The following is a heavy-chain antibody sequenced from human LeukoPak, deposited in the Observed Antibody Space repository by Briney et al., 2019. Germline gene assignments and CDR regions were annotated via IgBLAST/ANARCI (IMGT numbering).Heavy chain of an antibody. CDR3: ASLGLSTVTPSRDDY. Sequence: SGGSLRLSCAASGFTFSSHWMTWVRQAPGKGLEWVANINQDGSERYYVDSVKGRFTISRDNAKNSLYLQMNSLRAEDTAVYYCASLGLSTVTPSRDDYWGQGTLVTVSS. CDR1: GFTFSSHW. V-gene: IGHV3-7*01. D-gene: IGHD4-11*01. CDR2: INQDGSER. J-gene: IGHJ4*02.